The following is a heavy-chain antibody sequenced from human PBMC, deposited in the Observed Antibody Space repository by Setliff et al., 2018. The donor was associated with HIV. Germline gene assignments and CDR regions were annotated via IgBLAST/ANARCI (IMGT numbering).Heavy chain of an antibody. J-gene: IGHJ4*02. Sequence: PGGSLRLSCVASGFTLSDYEMNWVRQAPGRGPEWISFIASASSSTYYAASVKGRFIISRDNARNSLYLQMNSLSAEDTAVYYCATPPGYYDSSPFDFWGQGTLVTVSS. D-gene: IGHD3-22*01. CDR3: ATPPGYYDSSPFDF. CDR2: IASASSST. V-gene: IGHV3-48*03. CDR1: GFTLSDYE.